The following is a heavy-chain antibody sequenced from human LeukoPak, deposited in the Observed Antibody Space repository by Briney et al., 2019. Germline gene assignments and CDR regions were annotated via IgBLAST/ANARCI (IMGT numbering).Heavy chain of an antibody. V-gene: IGHV3-30*04. CDR2: ISYDGSNK. CDR1: GFTFSSHA. Sequence: PGRSLRLSCAASGFTFSSHAMHWVRQAPGKGLEWVAVISYDGSNKYYADSVKGRFTISRDNSKNTLYLQMNSLRAEDTAVYYCARDRVTMVRGVISWTFDYWGQGTLVTVSS. D-gene: IGHD3-10*01. CDR3: ARDRVTMVRGVISWTFDY. J-gene: IGHJ4*02.